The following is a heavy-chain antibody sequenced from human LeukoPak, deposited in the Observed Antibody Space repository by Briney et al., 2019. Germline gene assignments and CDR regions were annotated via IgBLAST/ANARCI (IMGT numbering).Heavy chain of an antibody. CDR1: GFTFSSYA. V-gene: IGHV3-23*01. CDR2: ISGSGGAT. J-gene: IGHJ3*02. Sequence: GGSLRLSCAASGFTFSSYAMSWVRQAPGKGLEWVSSISGSGGATYYADSVKGRFTISRDDSKNTLYLQMNSLRAEDTAVYYCAKDFRDTADAFDIWGQGTMVTVSS. CDR3: AKDFRDTADAFDI. D-gene: IGHD5-18*01.